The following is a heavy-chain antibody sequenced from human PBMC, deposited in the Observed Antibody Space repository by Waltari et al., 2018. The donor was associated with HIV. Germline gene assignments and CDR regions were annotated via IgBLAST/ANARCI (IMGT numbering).Heavy chain of an antibody. Sequence: EVQLVESGGGLVQHGGSLKLSRVASGSPFSGSTMNRVRQASGKGLEWFGRIRSKAKSYATEYAASVKGRFTISRDDSNKTAYLQMNSLKAEDTAVYYCTSQEWFDYWGQGTLVTVSS. V-gene: IGHV3-73*02. CDR2: IRSKAKSYAT. CDR3: TSQEWFDY. D-gene: IGHD2-8*01. J-gene: IGHJ4*02. CDR1: GSPFSGST.